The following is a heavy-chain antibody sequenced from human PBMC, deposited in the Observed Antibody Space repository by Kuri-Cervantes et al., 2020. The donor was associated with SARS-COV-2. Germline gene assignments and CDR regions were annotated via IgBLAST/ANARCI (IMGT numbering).Heavy chain of an antibody. CDR3: ARGCGVAAAGAPPFDY. D-gene: IGHD6-13*01. CDR2: MNPNSGNT. V-gene: IGHV1-8*01. J-gene: IGHJ4*02. Sequence: ASVKVSCKASGYTFTSYDINWVRQATGQGLEWMGWMNPNSGNTGYAQKFQGRVTMTRNTSISTAYMELSSLRSEETAVYYCARGCGVAAAGAPPFDYWGQGTLVTVSS. CDR1: GYTFTSYD.